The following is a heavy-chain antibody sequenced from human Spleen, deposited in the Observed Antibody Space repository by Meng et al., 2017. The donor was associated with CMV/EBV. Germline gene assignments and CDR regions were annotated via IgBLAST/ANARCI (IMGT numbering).Heavy chain of an antibody. J-gene: IGHJ6*02. CDR2: INHSGST. V-gene: IGHV4-34*01. CDR1: GGSFSGYY. D-gene: IGHD3-16*02. Sequence: SQTLSLTCAVYGGSFSGYYWSWIRQPPGKGLEWIGEINHSGSTNYNPSLKSRVTISVDTSKNQFSLKLSSVTPADTAVYYCASRSPMITFGGVIPHGMDVWGQGTTVTVSS. CDR3: ASRSPMITFGGVIPHGMDV.